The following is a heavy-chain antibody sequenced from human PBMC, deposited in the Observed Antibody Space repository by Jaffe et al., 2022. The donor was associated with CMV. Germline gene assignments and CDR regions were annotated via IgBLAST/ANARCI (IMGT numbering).Heavy chain of an antibody. CDR3: ARGPSGTGMDV. V-gene: IGHV3-13*01. CDR1: GFTFSSYD. CDR2: IGTAGDT. J-gene: IGHJ6*02. Sequence: EVQLVESGGGLVQPGGSLRLSCAASGFTFSSYDMHWVRQATGKGLEWVSAIGTAGDTYYPGSVKGRFTISRENAKNSLYLQMNSLRAGDTAVYYCARGPSGTGMDVWGQGTTVTVSS.